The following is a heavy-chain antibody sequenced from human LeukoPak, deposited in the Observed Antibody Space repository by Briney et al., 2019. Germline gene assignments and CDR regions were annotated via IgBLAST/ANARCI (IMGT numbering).Heavy chain of an antibody. J-gene: IGHJ5*02. CDR3: ARDVRVHLWLIGWFDP. CDR1: GDSISRYY. CDR2: IYISGST. Sequence: SETLSLTCTVSGDSISRYYWSWIRQPAGKGLDWIGRIYISGSTNYNPSLKSRVTMSVDTSKNQFSLKLSSVTAADTAVYYCARDVRVHLWLIGWFDPWGQGTLVTVSS. D-gene: IGHD5-18*01. V-gene: IGHV4-4*07.